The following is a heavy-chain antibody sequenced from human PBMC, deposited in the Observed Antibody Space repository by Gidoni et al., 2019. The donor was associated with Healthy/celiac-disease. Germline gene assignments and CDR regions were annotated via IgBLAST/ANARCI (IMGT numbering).Heavy chain of an antibody. CDR2: INAGNGNT. J-gene: IGHJ5*02. Sequence: QVQLVQSGAEVKKPGASVKVSCKASGYTFTSYAMHWVRQAPGHRLEWMGWINAGNGNTKYSQKFQGRVTITRDTSASTAYMELSSLRSEDTAVYYCARAWGGATDWFDPWGQGTLVTVSS. V-gene: IGHV1-3*01. D-gene: IGHD1-26*01. CDR1: GYTFTSYA. CDR3: ARAWGGATDWFDP.